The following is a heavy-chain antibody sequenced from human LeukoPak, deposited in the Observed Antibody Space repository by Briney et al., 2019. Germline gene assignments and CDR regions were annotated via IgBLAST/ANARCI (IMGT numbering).Heavy chain of an antibody. V-gene: IGHV1-18*01. Sequence: ASVKVSCKASGYTFTSYGISWVRQAPGQGLEWMGWISGYNGNTNYAQKLQGRVTMTTDTSTSTVYMELRSLRSDDTAVYYCAGEEVRRAVAGYFDNWGEGTLVTVSS. CDR3: AGEEVRRAVAGYFDN. J-gene: IGHJ4*02. CDR1: GYTFTSYG. D-gene: IGHD6-19*01. CDR2: ISGYNGNT.